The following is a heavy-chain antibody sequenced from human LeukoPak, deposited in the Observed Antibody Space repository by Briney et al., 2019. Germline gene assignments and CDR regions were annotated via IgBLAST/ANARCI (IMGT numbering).Heavy chain of an antibody. J-gene: IGHJ4*02. Sequence: ASVNVSCKASGGTFSTYAINWVRQAPGQGLECMGWISANSGNTNYAQKLQGRVTMTTDTSTSTAYMELRSLRSDDTAVYYCARDAADTVRGGDYWGQGSLVTVSS. CDR1: GGTFSTYA. CDR2: ISANSGNT. V-gene: IGHV1-18*04. D-gene: IGHD5-18*01. CDR3: ARDAADTVRGGDY.